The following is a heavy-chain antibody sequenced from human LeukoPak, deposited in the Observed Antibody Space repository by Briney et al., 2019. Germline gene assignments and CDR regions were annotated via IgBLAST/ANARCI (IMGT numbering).Heavy chain of an antibody. CDR2: INQDGSEK. J-gene: IGHJ4*02. D-gene: IGHD3-22*01. CDR1: GLTLSNYW. Sequence: GGSLRLSCAASGLTLSNYWMTWVRQAPGKGLEWVANINQDGSEKNYVDSVKGRFTISRDNAKNSLYLEMNSLGAEDMGVYYCAGDSRGYPYWGQGTLVTVSS. V-gene: IGHV3-7*05. CDR3: AGDSRGYPY.